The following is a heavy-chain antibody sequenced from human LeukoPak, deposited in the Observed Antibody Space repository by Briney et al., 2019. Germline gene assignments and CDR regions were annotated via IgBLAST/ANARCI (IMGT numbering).Heavy chain of an antibody. D-gene: IGHD3-10*01. CDR1: GYSFIIYW. V-gene: IGHV5-51*01. CDR3: ARGGDFSGSGSPFDY. CDR2: IYPGDSDT. J-gene: IGHJ4*02. Sequence: GESLKISCKGSGYSFIIYWIAWVRQMPGKGLEWMGIIYPGDSDTRYSPSFQGQVTISADESISTAYLQWSSLKASDTAMYYCARGGDFSGSGSPFDYWGQGTLVTVSS.